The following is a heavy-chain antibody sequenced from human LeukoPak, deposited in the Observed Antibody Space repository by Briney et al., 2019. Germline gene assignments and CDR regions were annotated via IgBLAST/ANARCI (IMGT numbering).Heavy chain of an antibody. CDR1: GYTLTELS. D-gene: IGHD1-26*01. J-gene: IGHJ4*02. Sequence: ASVKVSCKVSGYTLTELSMHWVRQAPGKGLEWMGGFDPEDGETIYAQKFQGRVTMTEDTSTDTAYMELSSLRSEDTAVYYCATDHRRWELLYYFDYWGQGTLVTVSS. V-gene: IGHV1-24*01. CDR3: ATDHRRWELLYYFDY. CDR2: FDPEDGET.